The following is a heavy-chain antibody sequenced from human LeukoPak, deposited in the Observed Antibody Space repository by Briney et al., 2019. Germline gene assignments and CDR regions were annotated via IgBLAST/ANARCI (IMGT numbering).Heavy chain of an antibody. CDR2: MNPNSGNT. Sequence: GASVKVSCKASGYTFTSYDINWVRQATGQGLEWMGWMNPNSGNTGYAQKFQGRVTMTRNTSISTAYMELSSLRSEDTAVYYCARVGSGWTYYYYYYMDVWGKGTTVTVSS. V-gene: IGHV1-8*01. CDR3: ARVGSGWTYYYYYYMDV. J-gene: IGHJ6*03. D-gene: IGHD6-19*01. CDR1: GYTFTSYD.